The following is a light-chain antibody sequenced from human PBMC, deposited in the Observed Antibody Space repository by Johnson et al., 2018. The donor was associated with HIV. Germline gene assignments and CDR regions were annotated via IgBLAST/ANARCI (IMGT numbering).Light chain of an antibody. CDR1: SSNIGNNY. V-gene: IGLV1-51*01. J-gene: IGLJ1*01. CDR2: DNN. CDR3: GTWNGSLSANYV. Sequence: QSVLTQPPSVSAAPGQKVTISCSGSSSNIGNNYVSWYQQLPGTAPKLLIYDNNKRPSGIPDRISGSKSGTSATLGITGLQTGDEADYYCGTWNGSLSANYVFGSGTKVTVL.